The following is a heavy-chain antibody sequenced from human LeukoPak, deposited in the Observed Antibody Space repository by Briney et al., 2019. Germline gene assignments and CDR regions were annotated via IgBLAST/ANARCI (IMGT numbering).Heavy chain of an antibody. J-gene: IGHJ3*02. CDR2: IIPIFGTA. Sequence: GASVKVSCKASGGTFSSYAISWVRQAPGQGLEWMGGIIPIFGTANYAQKFQGRVAMTRDTSTSTVYMELSSLRSEDTAVYYCARVRGTYSYAFDIWGQGTMVTVSS. V-gene: IGHV1-69*05. D-gene: IGHD1/OR15-1a*01. CDR3: ARVRGTYSYAFDI. CDR1: GGTFSSYA.